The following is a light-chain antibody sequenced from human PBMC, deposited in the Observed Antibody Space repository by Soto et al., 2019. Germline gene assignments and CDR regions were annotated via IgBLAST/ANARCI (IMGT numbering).Light chain of an antibody. Sequence: EVVMTQSPATLSVSPVERSTLSLMASQTVSRNLAWYQQRPGQAPRLLIYDISNRATGVPARFSGSGSETEFTLTIRSLQSEDFAVYYCQQRSNWPRTCGGGTKVDIK. J-gene: IGKJ4*01. V-gene: IGKV3-15*01. CDR3: QQRSNWPRT. CDR1: QTVSRN. CDR2: DIS.